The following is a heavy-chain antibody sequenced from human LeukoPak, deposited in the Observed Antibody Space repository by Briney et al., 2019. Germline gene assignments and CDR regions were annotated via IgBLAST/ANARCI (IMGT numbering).Heavy chain of an antibody. CDR1: GLTFNDAW. J-gene: IGHJ4*02. V-gene: IGHV3-15*01. CDR3: TWMATIFTVDY. Sequence: GGSLRLSCVLSGLTFNDAWMSWVRQAQGKGLEWVGRIRNDRITDYAAPVQGRFSISRDNSKNTFYLQMNSLRTEDTGMYFCTWMATIFTVDYWGQGTLVTVSS. D-gene: IGHD5-12*01. CDR2: IRNDRIT.